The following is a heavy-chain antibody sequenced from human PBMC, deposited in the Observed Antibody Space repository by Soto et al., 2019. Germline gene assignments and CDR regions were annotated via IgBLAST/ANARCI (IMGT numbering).Heavy chain of an antibody. D-gene: IGHD2-2*01. J-gene: IGHJ4*02. CDR2: IFPLDSTT. V-gene: IGHV5-51*01. CDR3: ARAVVGYCSSASCPGDF. CDR1: GYTFTSFW. Sequence: GESLKISCKGFGYTFTSFWIGWVRQMPGKGLEWMGIIFPLDSTTTYSPSFQGQVTISADRSINTAYLQWTSLKASDTAMYYCARAVVGYCSSASCPGDFWGQGTQVTVSS.